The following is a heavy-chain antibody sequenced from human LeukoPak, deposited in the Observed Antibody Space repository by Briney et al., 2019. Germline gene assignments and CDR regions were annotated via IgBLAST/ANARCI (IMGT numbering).Heavy chain of an antibody. CDR3: ARALDRYCTNGVCYRLDY. V-gene: IGHV3-30-3*01. CDR2: ISYDGSNK. CDR1: GFTFSSYA. J-gene: IGHJ4*02. Sequence: GGSLRLSCAASGFTFSSYAMHWVRQAPGKGLEWVAVISYDGSNKYYADSVKGRFTISRDNSKTTLYLQMNSLRAEDTAVYYCARALDRYCTNGVCYRLDYWGQGTLVTVSS. D-gene: IGHD2-8*01.